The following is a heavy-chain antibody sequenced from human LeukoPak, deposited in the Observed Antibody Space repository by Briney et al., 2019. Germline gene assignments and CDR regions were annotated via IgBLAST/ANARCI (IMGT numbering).Heavy chain of an antibody. CDR2: ISWNSGSI. CDR3: AKGGVGSYYYYYMDV. CDR1: GFTFDDYA. D-gene: IGHD1-26*01. V-gene: IGHV3-9*03. J-gene: IGHJ6*03. Sequence: GGSLRLSCAASGFTFDDYAMHWVRQAPGKGLDWVSGISWNSGSIGYADSVKGRFTISRDNAKNSLYLQMNSLRAEDMALYYCAKGGVGSYYYYYMDVWGKGTTVTVSS.